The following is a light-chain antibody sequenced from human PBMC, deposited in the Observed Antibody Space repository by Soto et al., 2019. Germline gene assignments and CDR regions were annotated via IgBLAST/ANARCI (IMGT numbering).Light chain of an antibody. CDR2: STS. CDR1: HSISTY. J-gene: IGKJ2*01. V-gene: IGKV1-39*01. Sequence: DIQMTQSPASLSASVGDRVTITCRASHSISTYLNWYQQRPGKVPNLLIYSTSSLQSGVPSRFSGSGYGTDFTLTISSLQHEDFATYYCEQSYNIPLTFGQGTKVDIK. CDR3: EQSYNIPLT.